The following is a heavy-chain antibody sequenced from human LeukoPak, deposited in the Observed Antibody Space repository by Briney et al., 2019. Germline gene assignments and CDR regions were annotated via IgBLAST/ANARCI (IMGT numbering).Heavy chain of an antibody. V-gene: IGHV3-30*02. Sequence: GGSLRLSCAASGFTFSSYGMHWVRQAPGKGLEWVAFIRYDGSNKYYADSVKGRFTISRDNSKNTLYLQMNSLRAEDTAVYYCARAVTVFSSDWSHYFDYWGQGTLVTVSS. J-gene: IGHJ4*02. D-gene: IGHD6-19*01. CDR1: GFTFSSYG. CDR2: IRYDGSNK. CDR3: ARAVTVFSSDWSHYFDY.